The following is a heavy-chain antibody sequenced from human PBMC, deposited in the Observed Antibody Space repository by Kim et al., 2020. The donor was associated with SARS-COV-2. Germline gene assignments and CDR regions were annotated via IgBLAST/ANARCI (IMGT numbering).Heavy chain of an antibody. Sequence: GGSLRLSCAASGFTFSSYAMHWVRQAPGKGLEWVAVISYDGSNKYYADSVKGRFTISRDNSKNTLYLQMNSLRAEDTAVYYCARVIAKSYDILTGYFDYWGQGTLVTVSS. CDR3: ARVIAKSYDILTGYFDY. J-gene: IGHJ4*02. CDR2: ISYDGSNK. V-gene: IGHV3-30*04. CDR1: GFTFSSYA. D-gene: IGHD3-9*01.